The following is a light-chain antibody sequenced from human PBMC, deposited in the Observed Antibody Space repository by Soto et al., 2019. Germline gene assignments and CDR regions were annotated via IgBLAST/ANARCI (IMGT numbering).Light chain of an antibody. J-gene: IGKJ2*01. V-gene: IGKV1-39*01. CDR1: RSIGNY. CDR3: QQSYSTPYS. Sequence: DIQMTQSPSSLSASVGDRVTITCRASRSIGNYLNWYQQKPESAPKLLIYLTSSLQSGVPSRFSGSGSGTAFTLTISSLQPEDFTTYYCQQSYSTPYSFGQGTKLEIK. CDR2: LTS.